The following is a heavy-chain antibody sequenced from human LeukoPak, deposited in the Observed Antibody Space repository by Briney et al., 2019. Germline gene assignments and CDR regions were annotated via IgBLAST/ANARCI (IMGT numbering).Heavy chain of an antibody. CDR1: GGSISSSSYY. CDR2: IYYSGST. J-gene: IGHJ1*01. D-gene: IGHD3-22*01. Sequence: SETLSLTCTVSGGSISSSSYYWGWIRQPPGKGLEWIGSIYYSGSTYYNPSLKSRVTISVDTSKNQFSLKLSSVTAADTAVYYYARPSEVVIDNYHSEYFQHWGQGTLVTVSS. V-gene: IGHV4-39*01. CDR3: ARPSEVVIDNYHSEYFQH.